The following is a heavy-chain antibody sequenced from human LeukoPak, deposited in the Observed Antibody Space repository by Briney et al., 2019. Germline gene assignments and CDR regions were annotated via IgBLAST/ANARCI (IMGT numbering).Heavy chain of an antibody. J-gene: IGHJ4*02. Sequence: GGSLRPSCAASGFTFSSYWMHWVRQAPGKGLVWVSRINSDGSSTSYADSVKGRFTISRDNAKNALYLQMNSLRAEDTAVYYCARVSGYSYGWGIYFDYWGQGTLVTVSS. CDR3: ARVSGYSYGWGIYFDY. V-gene: IGHV3-74*01. CDR1: GFTFSSYW. CDR2: INSDGSST. D-gene: IGHD5-18*01.